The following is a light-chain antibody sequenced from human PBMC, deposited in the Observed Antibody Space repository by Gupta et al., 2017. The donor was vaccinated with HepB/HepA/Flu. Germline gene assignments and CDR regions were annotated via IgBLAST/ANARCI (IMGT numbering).Light chain of an antibody. Sequence: EIVLTQSPATLSLSPGERATLSCRDSQSVSSYLAWYQQKPGQAPRLLIYDASNRATGIPDRFSGSGYGTDFTLTSSRREHEDFAVYYWQQRSTWITFGGGTKVEIK. CDR3: QQRSTWIT. CDR2: DAS. CDR1: QSVSSY. J-gene: IGKJ4*01. V-gene: IGKV3-11*01.